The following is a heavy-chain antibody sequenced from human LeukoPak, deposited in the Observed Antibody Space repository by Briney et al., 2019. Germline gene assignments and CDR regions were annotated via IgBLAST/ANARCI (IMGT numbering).Heavy chain of an antibody. CDR3: ARGRYCSADICSGGDAFDI. D-gene: IGHD2-15*01. J-gene: IGHJ3*02. CDR1: GGSISSYY. CDR2: IYYSGST. V-gene: IGHV4-59*12. Sequence: SETLSLTCTVSGGSISSYYWSWIRQPPGKGLDWIGYIYYSGSTNYNPSLTSRVTISVDTSKNQFSLKLSSVTAADTAVYYCARGRYCSADICSGGDAFDIWGQGTMVSVSS.